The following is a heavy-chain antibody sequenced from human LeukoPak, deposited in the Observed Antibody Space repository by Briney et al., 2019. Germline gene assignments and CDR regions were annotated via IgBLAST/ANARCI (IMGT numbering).Heavy chain of an antibody. CDR1: GFTFSSYA. Sequence: PGGSLRLSCSASGFTFSSYAMHWVRQAPGKGLEYVSAISSNGGSTYYADSVKGRFTISRDNSKNTLYLQMSSLRAEDTAVYYCVKGVATIVDAFHIWGQGTMVTVSS. V-gene: IGHV3-64D*06. D-gene: IGHD5-12*01. CDR2: ISSNGGST. CDR3: VKGVATIVDAFHI. J-gene: IGHJ3*02.